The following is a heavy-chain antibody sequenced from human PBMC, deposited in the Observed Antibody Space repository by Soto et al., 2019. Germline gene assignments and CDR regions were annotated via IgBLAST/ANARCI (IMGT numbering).Heavy chain of an antibody. CDR2: IAPTVGST. Sequence: GASVKVSCKASGNIFTSHYMHWIRQAPGQGLEWMGFIAPTVGSTTYAQKFQGRFTMTRDTPSTSVYMELSSLVSEDTAMYYCASEKGGFDIWGQGTVVTVSS. CDR1: GNIFTSHY. J-gene: IGHJ3*02. D-gene: IGHD2-15*01. CDR3: ASEKGGFDI. V-gene: IGHV1-46*01.